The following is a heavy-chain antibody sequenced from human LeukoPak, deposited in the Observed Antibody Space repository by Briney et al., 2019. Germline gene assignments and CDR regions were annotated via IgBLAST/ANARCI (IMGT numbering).Heavy chain of an antibody. CDR2: INGDGRDT. D-gene: IGHD2-2*01. J-gene: IGHJ4*02. CDR1: GFTLSTYW. Sequence: GGSLRLTCAASGFTLSTYWMHWVRQAPGKGLLWVSRINGDGRDTPYADSVKGRFTISRDNAKNTLYLQMNSLGAEDTAVYYCARGSSTGWPDYFDYWGRGTLVTVSS. CDR3: ARGSSTGWPDYFDY. V-gene: IGHV3-74*01.